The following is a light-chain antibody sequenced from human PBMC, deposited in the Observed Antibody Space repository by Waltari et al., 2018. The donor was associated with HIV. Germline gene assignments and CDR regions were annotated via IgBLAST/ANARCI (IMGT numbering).Light chain of an antibody. CDR1: QDISNY. V-gene: IGKV1-27*01. CDR2: AAS. Sequence: DIQMTQSPSSLSAYVGDRVTITCRASQDISNYLVWYQQKPGKVPKLLIYAASTLQSGVPSRFSGSGSGTDFTLTISRLQPEDVATYFCQKYNSAPPLTFGGGTSVEIK. J-gene: IGKJ4*01. CDR3: QKYNSAPPLT.